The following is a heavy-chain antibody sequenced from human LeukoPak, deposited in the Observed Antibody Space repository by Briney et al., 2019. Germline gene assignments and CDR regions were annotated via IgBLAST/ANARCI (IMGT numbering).Heavy chain of an antibody. V-gene: IGHV3-23*01. D-gene: IGHD4-23*01. Sequence: PGGSLRLSCAASGFIFSSYGMNWVRQAPGEGLEWVSAISGSGDSTYYADSVKGRFTVSRDNSKSTLFLQMNSLRAEDTAIYYCAKPAGNPGFYYFGLDVWGHGTTVTVSS. CDR2: ISGSGDST. CDR3: AKPAGNPGFYYFGLDV. J-gene: IGHJ6*02. CDR1: GFIFSSYG.